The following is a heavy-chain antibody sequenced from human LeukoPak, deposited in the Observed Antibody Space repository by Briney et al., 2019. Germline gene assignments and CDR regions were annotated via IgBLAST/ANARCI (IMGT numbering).Heavy chain of an antibody. J-gene: IGHJ4*02. Sequence: GGSLSLSCSASGFTFSSCAMSWVRPAPGKGVQWVSSITGSGATSYHAGSVRGRFIVSRDNTKNTLYLEMNSLRADYTAVYFCAKQSTQVIEVYFDSWGQGTLVTVSS. CDR1: GFTFSSCA. CDR2: ITGSGATS. CDR3: AKQSTQVIEVYFDS. V-gene: IGHV3-23*01. D-gene: IGHD3-22*01.